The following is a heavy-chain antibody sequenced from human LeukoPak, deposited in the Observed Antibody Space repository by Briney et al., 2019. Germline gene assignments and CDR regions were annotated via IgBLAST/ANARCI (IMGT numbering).Heavy chain of an antibody. Sequence: SVKVSLKASGGTFSSYAISWVRQAPGQGLEWMGGIIPIFGTANYAQKFQVRVTITADESTSTAYMELSSLRSEDTAVYYCARGSSSSPYYFGYWGQGSLVTVSS. CDR1: GGTFSSYA. J-gene: IGHJ4*02. CDR3: ARGSSSSPYYFGY. CDR2: IIPIFGTA. D-gene: IGHD6-6*01. V-gene: IGHV1-69*13.